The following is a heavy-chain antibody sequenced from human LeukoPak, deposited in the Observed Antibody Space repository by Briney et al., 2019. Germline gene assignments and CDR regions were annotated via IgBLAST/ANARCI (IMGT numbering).Heavy chain of an antibody. V-gene: IGHV3-9*01. CDR1: GFTFDDYA. Sequence: GGSLRLSCAASGFTFDDYAMHWVRQAPGKGLEWVSGISWNSGSIGYADSVKGRFTISRDNAKNSLYLQMNSLRAEDTALYYCAKDQVHYYDSSGYSGYFDYWGQGTLVTVSS. CDR3: AKDQVHYYDSSGYSGYFDY. J-gene: IGHJ4*02. CDR2: ISWNSGSI. D-gene: IGHD3-22*01.